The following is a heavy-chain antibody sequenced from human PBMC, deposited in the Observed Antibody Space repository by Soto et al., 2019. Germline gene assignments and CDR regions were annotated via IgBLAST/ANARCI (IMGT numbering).Heavy chain of an antibody. Sequence: QLQLQESGSGLVKPSQTLSLTCAVSGGSISSGGYSWSWIRQPPGKGLEWIGYIYHSGSTYYNPSLNSRVTITXDRSKNQSSLKLSSVTAADTAVYYCARGQVVAAQHWGQGTLVTVSS. CDR2: IYHSGST. CDR1: GGSISSGGYS. V-gene: IGHV4-30-2*01. J-gene: IGHJ4*02. CDR3: ARGQVVAAQH. D-gene: IGHD2-15*01.